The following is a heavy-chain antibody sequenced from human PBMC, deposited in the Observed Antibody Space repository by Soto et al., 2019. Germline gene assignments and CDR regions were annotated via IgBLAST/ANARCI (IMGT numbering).Heavy chain of an antibody. V-gene: IGHV3-30*18. J-gene: IGHJ4*02. Sequence: GGSLRLSCAASGCTFSSYGMHWVRQAPGKGLEWVAVISYDGSNKYYADSVKGRFTISRDNSKNTLYLQMNSLRAEDTAVYYXAKDLVSEWLRLSRCDYWGQGTLVTVSS. D-gene: IGHD5-12*01. CDR1: GCTFSSYG. CDR2: ISYDGSNK. CDR3: AKDLVSEWLRLSRCDY.